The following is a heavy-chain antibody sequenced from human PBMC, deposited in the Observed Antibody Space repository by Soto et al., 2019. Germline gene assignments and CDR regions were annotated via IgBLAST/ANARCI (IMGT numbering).Heavy chain of an antibody. Sequence: QLQLQESGPGLVKPSETLSLTCTVSGGSISSSSYYWGWIRQPPGKGLEWIGSIYYSGSTYYNPSLKSRVTISVDTSKNQFSLKLSSVTAADTAVYYCARHVTRGVAYDYIWGSYRFDEENWFDPWGQGTLVTVSS. J-gene: IGHJ5*02. CDR3: ARHVTRGVAYDYIWGSYRFDEENWFDP. D-gene: IGHD3-16*02. CDR1: GGSISSSSYY. V-gene: IGHV4-39*01. CDR2: IYYSGST.